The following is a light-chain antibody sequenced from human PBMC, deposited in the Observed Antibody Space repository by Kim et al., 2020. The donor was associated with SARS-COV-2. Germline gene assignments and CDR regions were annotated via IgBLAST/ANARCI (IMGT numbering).Light chain of an antibody. CDR3: SSFAGSYTLV. CDR2: DVI. CDR1: SRDVGGYNY. J-gene: IGLJ2*01. V-gene: IGLV2-11*03. Sequence: GQSVTISCTGTSRDVGGYNYVSWYQQHPGKAPKLVIYDVIKRPSGVPDRFSGSKSGNTASLTISGLQAEDEADYYCSSFAGSYTLVFGGGTQLTVL.